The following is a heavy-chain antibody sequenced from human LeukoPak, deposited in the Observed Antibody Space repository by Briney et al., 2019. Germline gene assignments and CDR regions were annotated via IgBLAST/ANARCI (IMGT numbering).Heavy chain of an antibody. V-gene: IGHV3-30-3*01. CDR2: LSYDGTNK. Sequence: GGSLRLSCAASGFTFSSYAMHWVRQAPGKGLEWVAVLSYDGTNKYYADSVKGRFTMSRDNSKNTLYLQMNSLRAEDTAVYYCAMRGYCSSTSCYTIDYWGQGTLVTVSS. CDR1: GFTFSSYA. J-gene: IGHJ4*02. D-gene: IGHD2-2*02. CDR3: AMRGYCSSTSCYTIDY.